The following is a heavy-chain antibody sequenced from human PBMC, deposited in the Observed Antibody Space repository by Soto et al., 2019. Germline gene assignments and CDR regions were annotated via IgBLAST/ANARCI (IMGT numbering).Heavy chain of an antibody. Sequence: RGSLRLSCAASGFTFSSYGMHWVRQAPGKGLEWVAVISYDGSNKYYADSVKGRFTISRDNSKNTLYLQMNSLRAEDTAVYYCAKPFGGEYYYDSSGYYYGYFDYWGQGTLVTVSS. CDR1: GFTFSSYG. V-gene: IGHV3-30*18. J-gene: IGHJ4*02. D-gene: IGHD3-22*01. CDR2: ISYDGSNK. CDR3: AKPFGGEYYYDSSGYYYGYFDY.